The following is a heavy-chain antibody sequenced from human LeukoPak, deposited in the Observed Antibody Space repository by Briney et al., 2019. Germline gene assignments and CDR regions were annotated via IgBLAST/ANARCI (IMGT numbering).Heavy chain of an antibody. D-gene: IGHD6-13*01. CDR2: ISYDGSNK. CDR1: GFTFSSYA. CDR3: AREGYSSTADYYMDV. Sequence: GGSLRLSCAASGFTFSSYAMHWVRQAPGKGLERVAVISYDGSNKYYADSVKGRFTISRDNSKNTLYLQMNSLRAEDTAVYYCAREGYSSTADYYMDVWGKGTTVTVSS. V-gene: IGHV3-30-3*01. J-gene: IGHJ6*03.